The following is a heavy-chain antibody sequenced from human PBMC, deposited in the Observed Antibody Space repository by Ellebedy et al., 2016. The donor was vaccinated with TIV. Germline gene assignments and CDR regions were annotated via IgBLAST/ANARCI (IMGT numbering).Heavy chain of an antibody. Sequence: GESLKISCAASGFTFSSFAMHWVRQAPGKGLEWLSVISGGGDSTYHAGSVKGRSNITRDNSKNTLYLQMDRLRAEDTAVYYCAKGTSSGFNYDRVGFEYWGQGALVTVSS. J-gene: IGHJ4*02. CDR1: GFTFSSFA. V-gene: IGHV3-23*01. CDR3: AKGTSSGFNYDRVGFEY. CDR2: ISGGGDST. D-gene: IGHD3-22*01.